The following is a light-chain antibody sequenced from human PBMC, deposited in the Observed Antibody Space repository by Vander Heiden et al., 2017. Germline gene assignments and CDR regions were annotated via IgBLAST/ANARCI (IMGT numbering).Light chain of an antibody. CDR3: QQDWSSVQT. J-gene: IGKJ1*01. Sequence: ELVLTQSPRTLSLSPGERATLSCRASQSVSSSYLAWYQQKPGPAPRLLIYGASSSATGIPDRFSGSGSGTDFTLSISRLVPEDFAVYYCQQDWSSVQTFGPGTKVEIK. CDR1: QSVSSSY. CDR2: GAS. V-gene: IGKV3-20*01.